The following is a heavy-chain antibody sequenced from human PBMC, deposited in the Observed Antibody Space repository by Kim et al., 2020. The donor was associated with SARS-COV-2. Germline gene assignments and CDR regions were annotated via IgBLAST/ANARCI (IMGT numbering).Heavy chain of an antibody. CDR2: IYYSGST. CDR3: ARAGSYYCEYYFDY. V-gene: IGHV4-59*13. CDR1: GGSISSYY. D-gene: IGHD1-26*01. Sequence: SETLSLTCTVSGGSISSYYWSWIRQPPGKGLEWIGYIYYSGSTNYNPSLKSRVTISVDTSKNQFSLKLSSVTAADTAVYYCARAGSYYCEYYFDYWGQGTLVTVSS. J-gene: IGHJ4*02.